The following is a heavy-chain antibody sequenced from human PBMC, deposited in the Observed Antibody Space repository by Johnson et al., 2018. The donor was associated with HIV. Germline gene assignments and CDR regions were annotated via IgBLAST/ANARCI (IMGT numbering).Heavy chain of an antibody. CDR1: GFIFSTYG. CDR3: ARVGSSWGRDAFDI. J-gene: IGHJ3*02. D-gene: IGHD6-13*01. Sequence: QVQLVESGGGVVQPGGSLRLSCVASGFIFSTYGMHWVRQAPGKGLEWVAVISYDGSNKYYADSVKGRFTISRDNSKNTLYLQMNSLRAEDTAVYYCARVGSSWGRDAFDIWGQGTMVTVSS. CDR2: ISYDGSNK. V-gene: IGHV3-30*03.